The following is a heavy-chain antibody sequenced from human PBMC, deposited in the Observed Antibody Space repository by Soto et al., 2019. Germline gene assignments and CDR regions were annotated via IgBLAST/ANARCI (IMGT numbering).Heavy chain of an antibody. CDR3: AKDLYSNYGDAFDI. V-gene: IGHV3-9*01. J-gene: IGHJ3*02. Sequence: EVQLLESGGGLVQPGGSLRLSCAASGFIFDDYAMHWVRQAPGKGLEWVSGISWNSDNIGYADSVKGRFTISRDNVKNSLYLQMNSLRAEDTALYYCAKDLYSNYGDAFDIWGQGTMVTVSS. CDR1: GFIFDDYA. CDR2: ISWNSDNI. D-gene: IGHD4-4*01.